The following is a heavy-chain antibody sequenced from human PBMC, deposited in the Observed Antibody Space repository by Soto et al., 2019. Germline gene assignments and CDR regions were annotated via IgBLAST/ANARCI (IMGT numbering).Heavy chain of an antibody. CDR1: GGSLRGYY. V-gene: IGHV4-34*01. D-gene: IGHD6-13*01. CDR2: TNHSGST. Sequence: SETLSLTCAVYGGSLRGYYWSWIRQPPGMALEWIGETNHSGSTNYSPSFQGHVTISADKSINTAYLQWSSLKASDTAMYYCARHRIAADIFDIWGQGTMVTVSS. CDR3: ARHRIAADIFDI. J-gene: IGHJ3*02.